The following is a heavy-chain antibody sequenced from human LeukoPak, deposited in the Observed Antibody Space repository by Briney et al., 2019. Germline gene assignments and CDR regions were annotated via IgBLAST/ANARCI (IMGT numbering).Heavy chain of an antibody. J-gene: IGHJ4*02. CDR2: IYKRGTT. CDR3: VASYSTSSGVDH. CDR1: GGSFSGYY. V-gene: IGHV4-4*09. D-gene: IGHD6-6*01. Sequence: SETLSLTCAVYGGSFSGYYWSWIRQSPGGGLEWIGYIYKRGTTNYIPSLRSRVTISVDKSKRQLSLRLNSVTAADTAVYYCVASYSTSSGVDHWGQGTLVTVSS.